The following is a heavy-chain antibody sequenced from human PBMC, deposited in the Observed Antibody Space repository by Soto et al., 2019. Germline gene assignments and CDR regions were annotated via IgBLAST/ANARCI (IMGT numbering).Heavy chain of an antibody. V-gene: IGHV4-31*03. CDR3: ARGRSITIFGVVIRNWFDP. CDR2: IYYSGST. D-gene: IGHD3-3*01. J-gene: IGHJ5*02. Sequence: SETLSLTCTVSGGSISSGGYYWSWIRQHPGKGLEWIGYIYYSGSTYYNSSLKSRVTISVDTSKNQFSLKLSSVTAADTAVYYCARGRSITIFGVVIRNWFDPWGQGTLVTVSS. CDR1: GGSISSGGYY.